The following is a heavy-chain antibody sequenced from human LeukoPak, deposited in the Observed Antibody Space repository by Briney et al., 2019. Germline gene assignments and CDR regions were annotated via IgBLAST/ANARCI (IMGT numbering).Heavy chain of an antibody. V-gene: IGHV4-38-2*02. Sequence: SETLSLTCTVFGYSISSGYYWGWIRQPPGKGLEWIGSIYHSGSTYYNPSLKSRVTISVDTSKNQFSLKLSSVTAADTAVYYCARDKRAFPETVRFDYWGQGTLVTVSS. CDR3: ARDKRAFPETVRFDY. CDR2: IYHSGST. D-gene: IGHD3-10*01. J-gene: IGHJ4*02. CDR1: GYSISSGYY.